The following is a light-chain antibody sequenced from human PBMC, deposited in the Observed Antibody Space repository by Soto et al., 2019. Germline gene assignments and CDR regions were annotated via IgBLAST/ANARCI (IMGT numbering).Light chain of an antibody. CDR1: SGHSSYI. Sequence: QSVLTQSSSASASLGSSVKLTCTLSSGHSSYIIAWHQQQPGKAPRYLMKLEGSGNYNKGSGVPDRFSGSSSGADRYLTISNLQSEDEADYYCETWDSNIHWVFGGGTKLTVL. CDR3: ETWDSNIHWV. J-gene: IGLJ3*02. V-gene: IGLV4-60*03. CDR2: LEGSGNY.